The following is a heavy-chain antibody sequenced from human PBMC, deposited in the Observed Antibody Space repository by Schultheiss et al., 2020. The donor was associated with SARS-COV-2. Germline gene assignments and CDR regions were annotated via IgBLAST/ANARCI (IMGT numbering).Heavy chain of an antibody. D-gene: IGHD3-10*01. V-gene: IGHV4-4*02. CDR3: AKYYGSGDELRFDP. CDR1: GGSISSSNW. CDR2: IYHSGST. Sequence: SETLSLTCAVSGGSISSSNWWSWVRQPPGKGLEWIGYIYHSGSTSYNPSLKSRVTISVDTSKNQFSLKLSSVTAEDTAVYYCAKYYGSGDELRFDPWGQGTLVTVSS. J-gene: IGHJ5*02.